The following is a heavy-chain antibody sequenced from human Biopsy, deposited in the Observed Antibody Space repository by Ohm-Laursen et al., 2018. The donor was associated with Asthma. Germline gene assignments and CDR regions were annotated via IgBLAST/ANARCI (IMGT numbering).Heavy chain of an antibody. CDR3: ARGYSTSWYFGY. J-gene: IGHJ4*02. D-gene: IGHD6-13*01. Sequence: SLRLSCAASGFSFSDYYMTWMRQAPGKGLEWVSSISSSGSTTYPADSVKGRFTISRDNPKKSVYLQLDSLRVEDTAVYYCARGYSTSWYFGYWGQGTVVTVSS. CDR1: GFSFSDYY. V-gene: IGHV3-11*01. CDR2: ISSSGSTT.